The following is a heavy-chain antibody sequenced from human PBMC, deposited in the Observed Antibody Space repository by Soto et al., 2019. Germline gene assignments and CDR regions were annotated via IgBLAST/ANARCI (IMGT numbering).Heavy chain of an antibody. CDR2: ISSSSSYI. D-gene: IGHD6-13*01. J-gene: IGHJ3*02. V-gene: IGHV3-21*01. CDR1: GFTFSSYT. CDR3: ARGNAAAGTTACHI. Sequence: EVQLVESGGGLVKPGGSLRLSCAASGFTFSSYTMNWVRQAPGKGLEWVSFISSSSSYIYYADSVKGRFTISRDNAKNSLYLQMNSLRAEDTAVYYCARGNAAAGTTACHIWGQGTMVTVSS.